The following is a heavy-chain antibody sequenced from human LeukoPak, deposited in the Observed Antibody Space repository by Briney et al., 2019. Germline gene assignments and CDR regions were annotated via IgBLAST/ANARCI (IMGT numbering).Heavy chain of an antibody. CDR2: IYHSGNT. CDR1: GYSITSGYY. CDR3: ARAGYCSGVSCYSAVPGKY. J-gene: IGHJ4*02. V-gene: IGHV4-38-2*02. D-gene: IGHD2-15*01. Sequence: SETLSLTCTVSGYSITSGYYWAWIRQSPGKGLEWIGSIYHSGNTYYNPSLKSRVIILADTSKNQFSLQLGSVTPTDTAVYYCARAGYCSGVSCYSAVPGKYWGQGALVTVSS.